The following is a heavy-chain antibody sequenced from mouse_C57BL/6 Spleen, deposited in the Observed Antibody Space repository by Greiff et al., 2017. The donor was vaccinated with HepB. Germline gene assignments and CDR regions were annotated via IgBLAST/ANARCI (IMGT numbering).Heavy chain of an antibody. V-gene: IGHV1-55*01. CDR2: IYPGSGST. D-gene: IGHD4-1*01. Sequence: VQLQESGAELVKPGASVKMSCKASGYTFTSYWITWVKQRPGQGLEWIGDIYPGSGSTNYNEKFKSKATLTVDTSSSTAYMQLSSLTSEDSAVYYCAGGLTGRFDYWGQGTTLTVSS. CDR1: GYTFTSYW. CDR3: AGGLTGRFDY. J-gene: IGHJ2*01.